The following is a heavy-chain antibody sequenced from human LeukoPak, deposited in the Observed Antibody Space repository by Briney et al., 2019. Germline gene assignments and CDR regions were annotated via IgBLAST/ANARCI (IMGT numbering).Heavy chain of an antibody. J-gene: IGHJ4*02. D-gene: IGHD3-22*01. V-gene: IGHV1-69*05. Sequence: ASVKVSCKASGGTFSSYAISWVRQASGQGLEWMGGIIPIFGTANYAQKFQGRVTITTDESTSTAYMELSSLRSEDTAVYYCARVGYYDSSGYSFDYWGQGTLVTVSS. CDR3: ARVGYYDSSGYSFDY. CDR1: GGTFSSYA. CDR2: IIPIFGTA.